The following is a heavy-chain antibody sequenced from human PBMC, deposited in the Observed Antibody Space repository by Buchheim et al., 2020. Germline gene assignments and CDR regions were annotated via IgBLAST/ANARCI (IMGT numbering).Heavy chain of an antibody. CDR1: GFIFSAFG. J-gene: IGHJ5*02. CDR2: ITESGDKS. D-gene: IGHD3-10*01. CDR3: ARHYGSGSLNWLDP. Sequence: EMQMLESGGGLVQPGGSLRLSCVGSGFIFSAFGMTWVRQAPGKGLEWVSAITESGDKSYYADSVKGRFSISRDNSKSTLYLQMDSLRVEDTAVYFWARHYGSGSLNWLDPWGQGTL. V-gene: IGHV3-23*01.